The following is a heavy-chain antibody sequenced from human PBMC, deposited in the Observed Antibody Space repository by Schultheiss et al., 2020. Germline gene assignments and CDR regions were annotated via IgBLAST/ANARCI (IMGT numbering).Heavy chain of an antibody. Sequence: GGSLRLSCAASGFTFSNAWMNWVRQAPGKGLEWVGRIKSKTDGGTTDYAAPVKGRFTISRDNAKNTLYLQMNSLRAEDTAVYYCARSCYYYYYGMDVWGQGTTVTVSS. CDR1: GFTFSNAW. CDR2: IKSKTDGGTT. CDR3: ARSCYYYYYGMDV. D-gene: IGHD1-1*01. J-gene: IGHJ6*02. V-gene: IGHV3-15*07.